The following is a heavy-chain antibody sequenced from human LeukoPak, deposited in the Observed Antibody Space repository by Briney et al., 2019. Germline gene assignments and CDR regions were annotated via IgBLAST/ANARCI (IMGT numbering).Heavy chain of an antibody. CDR1: ASTFSHSW. V-gene: IGHV3-74*01. CDR2: ITSDGSLT. CDR3: ATDWYFTPDH. D-gene: IGHD6-13*01. Sequence: QTGGSLRLSCTSSASTFSHSWMHWFRQAPGKGLVWVSRITSDGSLTSYADSVKGRFTISRDNARNTLYLQMNSLRADDTAVYYCATDWYFTPDHWGQGTLVTVSS. J-gene: IGHJ4*02.